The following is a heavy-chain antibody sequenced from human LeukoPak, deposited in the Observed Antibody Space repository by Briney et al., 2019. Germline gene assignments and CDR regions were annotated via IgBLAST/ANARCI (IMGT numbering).Heavy chain of an antibody. Sequence: GGSLRLSCAASGFSFSDSSMNWVRQAPGKGLEWVASISGSTTYIYYADSVKGRFTISRDNAMNSLYLQMNTLRAEDTAVYYCARDATRVHYTLLLQKYYFDYWGQGTLVTVSS. CDR2: ISGSTTYI. V-gene: IGHV3-21*06. CDR1: GFSFSDSS. D-gene: IGHD2-15*01. CDR3: ARDATRVHYTLLLQKYYFDY. J-gene: IGHJ4*02.